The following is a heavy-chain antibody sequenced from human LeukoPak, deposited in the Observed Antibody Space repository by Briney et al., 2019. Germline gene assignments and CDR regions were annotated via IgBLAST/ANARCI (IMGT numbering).Heavy chain of an antibody. Sequence: KTSETLSLTCTVSGYSISSGYYWGWIRQPPGKGLEWIGSIYHSGSTYYNPSLKSRVTISVDTSKNQFSLKLSSVTAADTAVYYCASGGVGVFDYWGQGTLVTVSS. CDR3: ASGGVGVFDY. CDR2: IYHSGST. D-gene: IGHD3-16*01. J-gene: IGHJ4*02. CDR1: GYSISSGYY. V-gene: IGHV4-38-2*02.